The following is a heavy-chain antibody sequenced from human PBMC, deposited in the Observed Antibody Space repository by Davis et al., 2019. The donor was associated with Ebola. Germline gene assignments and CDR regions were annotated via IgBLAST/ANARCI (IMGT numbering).Heavy chain of an antibody. Sequence: GESLKISCAASGFTVSSNYMSWVRQAPGKGLEWVSAITGSGGSTYYIGSVRGRFTISRDNPKNTLYLQLNSLRAEGTAVYYCAGGKDSSGWYGDDAFDFWGQGTMVTVSS. J-gene: IGHJ3*01. CDR2: ITGSGGST. V-gene: IGHV3-23*01. CDR1: GFTVSSNY. D-gene: IGHD6-19*01. CDR3: AGGKDSSGWYGDDAFDF.